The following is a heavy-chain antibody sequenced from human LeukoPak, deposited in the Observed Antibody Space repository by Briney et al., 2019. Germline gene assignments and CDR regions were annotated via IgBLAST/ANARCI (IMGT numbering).Heavy chain of an antibody. Sequence: GASVKVSCKASGYTFTGYYMHWVRQAPGQGLEWMGWINPNSGGTNYAQKFQGRVTMTRDTSISTAYMELSRLRSDDTAVYYCARDPTGYGSGTLDYWGQGTLVTVSS. V-gene: IGHV1-2*02. J-gene: IGHJ4*02. D-gene: IGHD3-10*01. CDR3: ARDPTGYGSGTLDY. CDR2: INPNSGGT. CDR1: GYTFTGYY.